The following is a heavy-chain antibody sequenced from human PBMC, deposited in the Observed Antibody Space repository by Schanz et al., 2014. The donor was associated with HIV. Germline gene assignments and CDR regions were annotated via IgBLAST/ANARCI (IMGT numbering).Heavy chain of an antibody. CDR3: IKESSPGGLDY. D-gene: IGHD3-16*01. Sequence: EVQLVESGGALVKPGGSLRLSCAASRFTFSSYSMNWVRQAPGKGLEWVSSISGSGGSTYYADSVKGRFTISRGNSKNTLYLQMNSLRGDDTAVYYCIKESSPGGLDYWGQGTLVTVSS. CDR2: ISGSGGST. J-gene: IGHJ4*02. V-gene: IGHV3-23*04. CDR1: RFTFSSYS.